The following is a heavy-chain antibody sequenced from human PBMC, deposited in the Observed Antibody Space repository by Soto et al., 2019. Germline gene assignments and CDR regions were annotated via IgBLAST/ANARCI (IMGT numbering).Heavy chain of an antibody. Sequence: EVQLVETGGGLIQPGGSLRLSCAASGFSVGSNYMTWVRQSPGKGLERVSLIYSNGDTDYADSVKGRFPISRDNFKNTLYLQMNNLRAEETSVYHCARKSDSSPVPEADGVWGRGTLVTVSS. CDR3: ARKSDSSPVPEADGV. CDR1: GFSVGSNY. J-gene: IGHJ4*02. D-gene: IGHD2-8*01. V-gene: IGHV3-53*02. CDR2: IYSNGDT.